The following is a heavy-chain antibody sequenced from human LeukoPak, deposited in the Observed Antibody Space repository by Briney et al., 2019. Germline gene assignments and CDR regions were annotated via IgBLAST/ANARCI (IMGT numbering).Heavy chain of an antibody. V-gene: IGHV3-23*01. CDR3: AKGIGDYDFWSGYDY. J-gene: IGHJ4*02. CDR1: GFTFSSYA. CDR2: ISGSGGST. Sequence: PGGSLRLSCAASGFTFSSYAMSWVRQAPGKGLEWVSAISGSGGSTYYADSVKGRFTISRDNSKNTLYLQMNSLRAEDTAVYYCAKGIGDYDFWSGYDYWGQGTLVTVSS. D-gene: IGHD3-3*01.